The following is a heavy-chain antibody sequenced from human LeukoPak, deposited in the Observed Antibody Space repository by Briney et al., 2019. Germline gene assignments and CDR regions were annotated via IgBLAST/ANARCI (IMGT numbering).Heavy chain of an antibody. V-gene: IGHV1-69*05. Sequence: EASVKVSCKASGGTFSSYAISWVRQAPGQGLEWMGGIIPIFGTANYAQKFQGRVTMTRDTSISTAYMELSRLRSDDTAVYYCARGLQWLVQSWFDPWGQGTLVTVSS. J-gene: IGHJ5*02. CDR2: IIPIFGTA. CDR3: ARGLQWLVQSWFDP. D-gene: IGHD6-19*01. CDR1: GGTFSSYA.